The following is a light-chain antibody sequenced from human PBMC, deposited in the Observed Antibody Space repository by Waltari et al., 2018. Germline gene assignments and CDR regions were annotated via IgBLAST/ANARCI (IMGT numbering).Light chain of an antibody. Sequence: SSELPQDPAVSVALGQTVRITCQGASLRYYYANWYRQKPGQAPQLVMYGKNNRPSGIPDRFSGSYSGDTASLTITGAQAEDEADYYCNSRDSNGNPFVFGPATKVTVL. CDR3: NSRDSNGNPFV. J-gene: IGLJ1*01. V-gene: IGLV3-19*01. CDR2: GKN. CDR1: SLRYYY.